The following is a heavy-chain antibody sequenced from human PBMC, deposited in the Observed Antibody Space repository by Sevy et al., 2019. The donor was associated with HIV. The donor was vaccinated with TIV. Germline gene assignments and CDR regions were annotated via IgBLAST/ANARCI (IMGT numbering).Heavy chain of an antibody. J-gene: IGHJ6*02. V-gene: IGHV3-13*01. CDR2: IGTAGET. CDR1: GFTFSSYD. CDR3: ARGGAAAGTDNYGMDV. D-gene: IGHD6-13*01. Sequence: GGSLRLSCAASGFTFSSYDMHWVRQATGKGLEWVSAIGTAGETYYPGSVKGRFTISRENAKNSLYLQMNSLRAGDTAVYYCARGGAAAGTDNYGMDVWGQGTTVTVSS.